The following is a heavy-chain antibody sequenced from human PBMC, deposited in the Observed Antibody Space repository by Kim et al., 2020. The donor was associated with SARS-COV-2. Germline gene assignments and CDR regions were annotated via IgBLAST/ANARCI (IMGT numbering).Heavy chain of an antibody. CDR2: DGSRK. J-gene: IGHJ4*02. V-gene: IGHV3-30*02. Sequence: DGSRKYYADSVKGRFTISRDNIKHTLYLQMNSLRVEDTAVYYCAKGLSDWGQGTLVTVSS. D-gene: IGHD2-21*01. CDR3: AKGLSD.